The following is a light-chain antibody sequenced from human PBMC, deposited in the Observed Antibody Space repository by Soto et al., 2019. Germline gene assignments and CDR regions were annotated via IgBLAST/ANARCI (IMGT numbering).Light chain of an antibody. Sequence: EIVLTQSPATLSLSPGERATLSCRASQSVSSYLAWYQQKPGQAPRLLIYDASNRATGIPARFSGSGSGTDFTLTTSSLEPEDFAVYYCQQRSNWPLTSAGGTRVEIK. CDR2: DAS. CDR3: QQRSNWPLT. V-gene: IGKV3-11*01. CDR1: QSVSSY. J-gene: IGKJ4*01.